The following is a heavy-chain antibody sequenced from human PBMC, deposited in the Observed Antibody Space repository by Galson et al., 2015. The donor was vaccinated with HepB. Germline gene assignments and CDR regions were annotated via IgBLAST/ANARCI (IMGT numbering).Heavy chain of an antibody. CDR1: GYTFSNYA. J-gene: IGHJ5*02. V-gene: IGHV1-8*02. D-gene: IGHD2-2*01. Sequence: SVKVSCKASGYTFSNYAIHWVRQAPGQSLECMGWINAANGNTGYAQKFQGRVTMTRNTSISTAYMELSSLRSEDTAVYYCARGLGYCSSTSCRNWFDPWGQGTLVTVSS. CDR3: ARGLGYCSSTSCRNWFDP. CDR2: INAANGNT.